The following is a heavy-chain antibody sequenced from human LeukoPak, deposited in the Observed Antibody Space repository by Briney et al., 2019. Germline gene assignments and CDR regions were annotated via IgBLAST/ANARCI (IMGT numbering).Heavy chain of an antibody. V-gene: IGHV1-18*01. CDR2: ISAYNGNT. CDR1: GYTFTSYG. CDR3: ARKVLGYSYDEHAFDI. D-gene: IGHD5-18*01. Sequence: ASVKVSCKASGYTFTSYGISWVRQAPGQGLEWMGWISAYNGNTNYAQKLQGRVTMTTDTSTSTAYMELRSLRSDDTAVYYCARKVLGYSYDEHAFDIWGQGTMVTVSS. J-gene: IGHJ3*02.